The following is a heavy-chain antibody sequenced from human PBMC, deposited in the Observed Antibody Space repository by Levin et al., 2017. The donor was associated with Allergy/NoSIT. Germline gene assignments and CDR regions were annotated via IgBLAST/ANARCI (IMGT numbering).Heavy chain of an antibody. J-gene: IGHJ6*02. CDR3: ARIQVPASMGYLHLGLGV. V-gene: IGHV3-48*03. CDR1: GFSFNNYE. D-gene: IGHD2-2*01. Sequence: GGSLRLSCAASGFSFNNYEMNWVRQAPGKGLEWVCYISSSGSAKFYADSAKGRFTISRDNARNSLYLQMNSLRAEDTAIYYCARIQVPASMGYLHLGLGVWGRGTTVTVSS. CDR2: ISSSGSAK.